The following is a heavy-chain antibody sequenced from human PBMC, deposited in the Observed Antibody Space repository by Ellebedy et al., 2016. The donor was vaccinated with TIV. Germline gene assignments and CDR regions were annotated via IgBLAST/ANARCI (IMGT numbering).Heavy chain of an antibody. Sequence: GGSLRLSCAASGFTFSNYWMTWVRQAPGKGLEWVANIKQDGSEKNYVDSVEGRFTISRDNAKSSLSLQMNSLRAEDTAVYYCARFMVTTSRYYNYGTDVWGQGTTVTVSS. CDR1: GFTFSNYW. V-gene: IGHV3-7*01. J-gene: IGHJ6*02. CDR2: IKQDGSEK. CDR3: ARFMVTTSRYYNYGTDV. D-gene: IGHD5-18*01.